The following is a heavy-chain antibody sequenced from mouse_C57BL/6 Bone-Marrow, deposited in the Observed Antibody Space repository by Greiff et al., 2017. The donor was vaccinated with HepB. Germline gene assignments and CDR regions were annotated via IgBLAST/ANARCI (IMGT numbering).Heavy chain of an antibody. V-gene: IGHV5-16*01. CDR2: INYDGSST. D-gene: IGHD2-4*01. CDR3: ARVDYDYDGAWFAY. CDR1: GFTFSDYY. J-gene: IGHJ3*01. Sequence: EVQLVESEGGLVQPGSSMKLSCTASGFTFSDYYMAWVRQVPEKGLEWVANINYDGSSTYYLDSLKSRFIISRDNAKNILYLQMSSLKSEDTATYYCARVDYDYDGAWFAYWGQGTLVTVSA.